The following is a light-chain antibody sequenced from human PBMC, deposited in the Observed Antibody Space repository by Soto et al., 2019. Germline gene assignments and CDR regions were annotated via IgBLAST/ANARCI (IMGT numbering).Light chain of an antibody. Sequence: EIVLTQSPGTVSLSPGERATLSCRASQSVSSTYLAWYQQKPGQAPRLLIYGASSRATGIPDRFRGSGSGTDFTLTISRLEPEDFAVYYCQQYGSSRTFGQGTKVEIK. CDR1: QSVSSTY. V-gene: IGKV3-20*01. CDR3: QQYGSSRT. J-gene: IGKJ1*01. CDR2: GAS.